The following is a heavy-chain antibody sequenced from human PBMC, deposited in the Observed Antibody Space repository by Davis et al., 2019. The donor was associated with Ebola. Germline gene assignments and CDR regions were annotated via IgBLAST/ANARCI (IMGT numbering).Heavy chain of an antibody. J-gene: IGHJ4*02. CDR3: ARGTTLYPFDS. Sequence: QTPSLTRALSVDSVSSNPAAWSWPWQPPSSGLESPRRTCYSSKWYNDYAVSVKSRITINPDTSKNQFSLQLNSVTPEDTAMYYCARGTTLYPFDSWGQGTLVTVTS. D-gene: IGHD2/OR15-2a*01. V-gene: IGHV6-1*01. CDR2: TCYSSKWYN. CDR1: VDSVSSNPAA.